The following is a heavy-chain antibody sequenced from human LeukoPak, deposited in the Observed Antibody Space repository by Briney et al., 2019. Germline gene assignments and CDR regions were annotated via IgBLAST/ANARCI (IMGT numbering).Heavy chain of an antibody. CDR2: IIPIFGTA. J-gene: IGHJ4*02. CDR1: GGTFSSYA. Sequence: SVKVSCKASGGTFSSYAISWVRQAPGQGLEWMGGIIPIFGTANYAQKFQGRVTITADKSTSTAYMELSSLRSEDTAVYYCAILWFGELLLDYWGQGTLVTVSS. CDR3: AILWFGELLLDY. V-gene: IGHV1-69*06. D-gene: IGHD3-10*01.